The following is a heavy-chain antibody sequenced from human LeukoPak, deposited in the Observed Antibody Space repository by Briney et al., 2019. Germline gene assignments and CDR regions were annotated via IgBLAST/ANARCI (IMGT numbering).Heavy chain of an antibody. CDR2: INPIGGST. J-gene: IGHJ4*02. CDR1: GYTFTSYY. D-gene: IGHD6-19*01. V-gene: IGHV1-46*01. CDR3: ARDGGWYDGPVYYFDY. Sequence: ASVKVSCKASGYTFTSYYMHWVRQAPGQVLEWMGIINPIGGSTSYAQQLQGRVTMTRDMSTSTVYMELSSLRSEDTAVYYCARDGGWYDGPVYYFDYWGQGTLVTVSS.